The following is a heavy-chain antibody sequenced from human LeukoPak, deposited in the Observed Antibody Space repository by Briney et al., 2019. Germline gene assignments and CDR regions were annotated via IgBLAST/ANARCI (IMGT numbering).Heavy chain of an antibody. D-gene: IGHD3-22*01. Sequence: ASVTVSCKASGYTFTIYDINWVRQATGLGREWMGWMNPNSGNTGYAQKFQGRVTMTRDTSSSTAYMELSRLRSDDTAVYYCARPKDYYDSSGAFDYWGQGTLVTVSS. CDR3: ARPKDYYDSSGAFDY. J-gene: IGHJ4*02. CDR2: MNPNSGNT. CDR1: GYTFTIYD. V-gene: IGHV1-8*01.